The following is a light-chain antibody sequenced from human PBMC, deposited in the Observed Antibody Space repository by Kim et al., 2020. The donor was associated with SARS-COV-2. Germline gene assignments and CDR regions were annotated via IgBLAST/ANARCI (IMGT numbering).Light chain of an antibody. J-gene: IGKJ4*01. Sequence: ATINCKSSQSVLYSSNNKNYLAWYQQKPGQPPKLLIYWASTRESGVPDRFSGSGSGTDFTLTISSLQAEDVAVYYCQQYYSTPLTFGGGTRVNIK. CDR2: WAS. CDR3: QQYYSTPLT. CDR1: QSVLYSSNNKNY. V-gene: IGKV4-1*01.